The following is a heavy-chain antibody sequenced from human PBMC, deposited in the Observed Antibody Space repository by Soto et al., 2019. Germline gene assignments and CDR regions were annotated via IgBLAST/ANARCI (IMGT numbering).Heavy chain of an antibody. Sequence: EVQLVQSGAEVRKPWESLRISCKASGYRFTSYYIIWVRQMAGKGLGWMGRIDPSDSKTKYSPSFQGHVTISLDKSITTAYRQWSSLRDTDTARYCCARRVGGMDVWGKGTKVTVSS. V-gene: IGHV5-10-1*03. J-gene: IGHJ6*04. CDR2: IDPSDSKT. D-gene: IGHD3-16*01. CDR3: ARRVGGMDV. CDR1: GYRFTSYY.